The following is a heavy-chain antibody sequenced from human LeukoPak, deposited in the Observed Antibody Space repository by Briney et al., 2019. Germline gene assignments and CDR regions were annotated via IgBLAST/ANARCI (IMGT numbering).Heavy chain of an antibody. CDR1: GGTFSSYA. Sequence: ASVKVSCKASGGTFSSYAISWVRQAPGQGLEWMGRIIPILGIANYAQKFQGRVTITADKSTSTAYMELSSLRAEDTAVYYCASDSLGGRYYDILTGYSPPYYGMDVWGQGTTVTVSS. CDR3: ASDSLGGRYYDILTGYSPPYYGMDV. V-gene: IGHV1-69*04. D-gene: IGHD3-9*01. J-gene: IGHJ6*02. CDR2: IIPILGIA.